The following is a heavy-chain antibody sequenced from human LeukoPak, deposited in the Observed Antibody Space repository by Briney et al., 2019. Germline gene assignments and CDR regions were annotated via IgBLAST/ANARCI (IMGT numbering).Heavy chain of an antibody. D-gene: IGHD3-9*01. CDR2: IYYSGST. J-gene: IGHJ4*02. CDR3: ARGAGTRILTGYYY. V-gene: IGHV4-59*01. Sequence: SETLSLTCIVSGGSISSYYWSWIRQPPGKGLEWIGYIYYSGSTNYNPSLKSRVTISVDTSKNQFSLKLSSVTAADTAVYYCARGAGTRILTGYYYWGQGTLVTVSS. CDR1: GGSISSYY.